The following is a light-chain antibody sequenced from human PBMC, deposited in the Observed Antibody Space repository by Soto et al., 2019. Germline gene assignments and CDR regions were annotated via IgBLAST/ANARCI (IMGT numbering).Light chain of an antibody. CDR1: QVITNY. V-gene: IGKV1-33*01. J-gene: IGKJ2*01. Sequence: DIQLTQSASSLSASVGDRVTITCQASQVITNYLNWYQQKPGKAPKLLIYDISTLEIGVPSRFSGSGSGTDFTFTISGLQPEDIATYYCQQYGTRPYTFGQGTKLEI. CDR2: DIS. CDR3: QQYGTRPYT.